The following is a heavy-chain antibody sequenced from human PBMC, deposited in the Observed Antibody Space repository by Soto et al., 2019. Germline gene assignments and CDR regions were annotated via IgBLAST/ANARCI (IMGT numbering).Heavy chain of an antibody. D-gene: IGHD4-17*01. CDR3: ARGAPYGDYPDY. CDR2: IYYSGST. V-gene: IGHV4-59*01. J-gene: IGHJ4*02. Sequence: QVQLQESGPGLVKPSETLSLTCTVSGGSISSYYWSWIRQPPGKGLEWIGYIYYSGSTNYNPSLKSRGTISVDTSKNQFSLKLSSVTAADTAVYYCARGAPYGDYPDYWGQGTLVTVSS. CDR1: GGSISSYY.